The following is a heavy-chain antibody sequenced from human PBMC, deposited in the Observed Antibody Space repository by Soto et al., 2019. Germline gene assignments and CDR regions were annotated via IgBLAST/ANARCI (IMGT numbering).Heavy chain of an antibody. D-gene: IGHD5-12*01. Sequence: SETLSLTCTVSGGSINTFYWSWVRQPAGKGLEWIGRIFSSGSTSFNPSLESRVAMSVDTSKNHFSLNLSSVTAADMAVYYCAREGSYSAYNFAHGIQLWSFDFWGQGTLVTVSS. CDR3: AREGSYSAYNFAHGIQLWSFDF. CDR1: GGSINTFY. CDR2: IFSSGST. V-gene: IGHV4-4*07. J-gene: IGHJ4*02.